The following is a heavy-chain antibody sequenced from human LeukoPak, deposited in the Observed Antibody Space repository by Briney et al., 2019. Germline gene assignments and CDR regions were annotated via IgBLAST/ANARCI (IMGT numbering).Heavy chain of an antibody. J-gene: IGHJ4*02. CDR3: AGAQTYGDSRLLLDY. D-gene: IGHD2-21*02. V-gene: IGHV3-20*04. Sequence: PGGTLRLSCAASGFTFSSYGMSWVRQAPGKGLEWVSGINWNGGSTGYADSVEGRFTISRDNAKNSQYLQMNSLRVEDTALYYCAGAQTYGDSRLLLDYWGQGTLVTVSS. CDR1: GFTFSSYG. CDR2: INWNGGST.